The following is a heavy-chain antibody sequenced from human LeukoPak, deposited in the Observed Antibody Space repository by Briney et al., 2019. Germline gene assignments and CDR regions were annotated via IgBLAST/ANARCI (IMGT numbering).Heavy chain of an antibody. Sequence: PSETLSLTCTVSGGSISSYYWSWLRQPPGKGLEWIGYIYYSGSTNYNPSLKSRVTISVDTSKNQFSLKLSSVTAADTAVYYCARREIAAAGKEWWFDPWGQGTLVTVSS. D-gene: IGHD6-13*01. V-gene: IGHV4-59*08. CDR1: GGSISSYY. CDR3: ARREIAAAGKEWWFDP. CDR2: IYYSGST. J-gene: IGHJ5*02.